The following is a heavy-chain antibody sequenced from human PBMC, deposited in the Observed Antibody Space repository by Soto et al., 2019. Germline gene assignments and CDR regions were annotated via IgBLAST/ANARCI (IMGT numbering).Heavy chain of an antibody. Sequence: QVQLVQSGTEVKKPGSSVKVSCKASGGTFSSYSINWVRQAPGQRLEWMGGIIPLFGTPHYSQNFQGRITITADESTSTVYMELSSLRSEDTAVYYCARDRTSGWSTFDYWGQGTLVTVSS. J-gene: IGHJ4*02. D-gene: IGHD6-19*01. CDR2: IIPLFGTP. V-gene: IGHV1-69*12. CDR3: ARDRTSGWSTFDY. CDR1: GGTFSSYS.